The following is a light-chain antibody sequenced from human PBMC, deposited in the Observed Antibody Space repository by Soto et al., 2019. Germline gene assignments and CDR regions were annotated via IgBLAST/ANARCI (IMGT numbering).Light chain of an antibody. Sequence: EIVLTQSPVTLSLSPGERATLSCRASQSVSSYLAWYQQKPGQAPRLLIYDASNRATGIPARFSGSGSGTDFTLTISSLEPEDFAVYYCQQRGNWPYTFGPGTKLEIK. J-gene: IGKJ2*01. CDR1: QSVSSY. CDR2: DAS. V-gene: IGKV3-11*01. CDR3: QQRGNWPYT.